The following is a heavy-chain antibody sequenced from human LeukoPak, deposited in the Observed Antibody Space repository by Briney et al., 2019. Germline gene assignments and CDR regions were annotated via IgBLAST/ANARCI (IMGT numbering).Heavy chain of an antibody. CDR3: AKGSGYSYAYFDY. V-gene: IGHV3-30*18. CDR1: GFTFSSYG. J-gene: IGHJ4*02. Sequence: GRSLRLSCAASGFTFSSYGMHWVRQAPGKGLEWVAVISYDGSNKYYADSVKGRFTISRDNSKNTLYLQMNSLRAEDTAVYYCAKGSGYSYAYFDYWGQGTLVTVSS. CDR2: ISYDGSNK. D-gene: IGHD5-18*01.